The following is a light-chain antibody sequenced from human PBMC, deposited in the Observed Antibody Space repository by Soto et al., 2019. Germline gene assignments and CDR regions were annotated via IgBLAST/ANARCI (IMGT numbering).Light chain of an antibody. CDR1: QSFSSN. V-gene: IGKV3-15*01. CDR2: DAS. J-gene: IGKJ1*01. Sequence: EMLFTQSPGTLSFSPGETSTLSCRASQSFSSNLAWYQQKPGQAPRLLIYDASTRATGIPARFSGSGSGTEFTLTISSLQSEDFAVYYCQQSNNWPRTFGQGTKVDIK. CDR3: QQSNNWPRT.